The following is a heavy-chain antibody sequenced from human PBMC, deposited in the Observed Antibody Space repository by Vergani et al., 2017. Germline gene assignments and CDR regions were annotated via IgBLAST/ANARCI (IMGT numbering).Heavy chain of an antibody. Sequence: EVQLVQSGAEVKKPGESLKISCKGSGYSFTSYWIGWVRQMPRKGLEWMGIIYPGDSDTRYSPSFQGQVTISADKSISTAYLQWSSLKASDTAMYYCARHAKRGCSSTSCYLDYYYYMDVWGKGTTVTVSS. V-gene: IGHV5-51*01. D-gene: IGHD2-2*01. CDR3: ARHAKRGCSSTSCYLDYYYYMDV. CDR2: IYPGDSDT. J-gene: IGHJ6*03. CDR1: GYSFTSYW.